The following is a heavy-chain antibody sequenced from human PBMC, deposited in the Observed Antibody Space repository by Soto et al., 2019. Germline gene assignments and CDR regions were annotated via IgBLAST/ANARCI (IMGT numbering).Heavy chain of an antibody. J-gene: IGHJ4*02. CDR2: ISSNGGST. D-gene: IGHD3-16*02. CDR3: ASLSPFDY. CDR1: GFTFSSYA. V-gene: IGHV3-64*01. Sequence: GGSLRLSCAASGFTFSSYAMHWVRQAPGKGLEYVSAISSNGGSTYYANSVKGRFTISRDNSKNTLYLQMGSLRAEDMAVYYCASLSPFDYWGQGTLVTVSS.